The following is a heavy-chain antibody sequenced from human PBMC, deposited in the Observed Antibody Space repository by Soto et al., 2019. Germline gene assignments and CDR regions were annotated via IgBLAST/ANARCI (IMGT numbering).Heavy chain of an antibody. V-gene: IGHV1-18*01. CDR1: GYTFTSYG. CDR2: ISAYNGNT. J-gene: IGHJ4*02. CDR3: ARDYYDSSGQAFDY. D-gene: IGHD3-22*01. Sequence: ASVKVSCKASGYTFTSYGISWMRQAPGQGLEWMGWISAYNGNTNYAQKLQGRVTMTTDTATSTAYMELRSLRSDDTAVYYCARDYYDSSGQAFDYWGQGTLVTVSS.